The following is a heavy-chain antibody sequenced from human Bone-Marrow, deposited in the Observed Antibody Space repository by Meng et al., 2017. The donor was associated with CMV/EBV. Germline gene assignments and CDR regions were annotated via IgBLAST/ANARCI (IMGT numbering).Heavy chain of an antibody. D-gene: IGHD2-2*01. Sequence: ASVKVSCKASGYTFTSYGISWVRQAPGQGLEWMGWISAYNGNTNYAQKLQGRVTMTTDTSTSTAYMELRSLRSDDTAVYYCARDGGYCSSTSYYAADYWGQGTLVTVSS. CDR3: ARDGGYCSSTSYYAADY. J-gene: IGHJ4*02. CDR2: ISAYNGNT. CDR1: GYTFTSYG. V-gene: IGHV1-18*01.